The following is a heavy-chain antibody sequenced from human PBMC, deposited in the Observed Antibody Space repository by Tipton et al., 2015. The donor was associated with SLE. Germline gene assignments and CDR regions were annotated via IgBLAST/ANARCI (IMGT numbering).Heavy chain of an antibody. J-gene: IGHJ6*03. D-gene: IGHD7-27*01. CDR1: GGSITNYY. CDR3: ARSPPRPLGYYYYYYYMDV. CDR2: IYYSGST. V-gene: IGHV4-59*01. Sequence: TLSLTCTVSGGSITNYYWSWIRQPPGKGLEWIGYIYYSGSTNYNPSLKSRVTISVDTSKNQFSLKLSSVTAADTAVYYCARSPPRPLGYYYYYYYMDVWGKGTTVTVSS.